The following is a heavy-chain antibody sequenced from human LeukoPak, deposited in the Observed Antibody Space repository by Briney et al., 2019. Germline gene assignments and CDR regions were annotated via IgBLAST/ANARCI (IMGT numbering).Heavy chain of an antibody. CDR2: INPNSGGT. CDR1: GYTFTGYY. D-gene: IGHD2-2*01. J-gene: IGHJ6*03. Sequence: ASVKVSCKASGYTFTGYYMHWVRQAPGQGLEWMGWINPNSGGTNYAQKFQGRVTITRNTSISTAYMELSSLRSEDTAVYYCARGLPAATHYYYYYMDVWGKGTTVTVSS. V-gene: IGHV1-2*02. CDR3: ARGLPAATHYYYYYMDV.